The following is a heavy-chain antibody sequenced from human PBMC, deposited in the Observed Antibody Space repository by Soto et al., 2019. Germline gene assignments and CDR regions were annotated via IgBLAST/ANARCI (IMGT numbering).Heavy chain of an antibody. CDR1: GASITSGTYY. Sequence: PSETLSLTCTVSGASITSGTYYWGWIRQPPGKGLEWIGSLYFTGRTYYSPSLKSRVTISVDTSKNHFSLNLTSVTAADTAVYYCARRLARGVIGWFDPWGQGTLVPVSS. V-gene: IGHV4-39*02. CDR2: LYFTGRT. CDR3: ARRLARGVIGWFDP. D-gene: IGHD3-10*01. J-gene: IGHJ5*02.